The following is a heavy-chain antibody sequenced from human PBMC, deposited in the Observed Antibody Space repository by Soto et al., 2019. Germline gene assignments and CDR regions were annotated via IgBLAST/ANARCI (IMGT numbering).Heavy chain of an antibody. V-gene: IGHV1-18*01. J-gene: IGHJ5*02. D-gene: IGHD3-10*01. CDR1: GYTFTNYG. Sequence: QVQLVQSGAEVKKPGASVKVSCKASGYTFTNYGISWVRQAPGQGLEWMGWINTYNGNTKHAQKFQGRVTMTTDTSTSTAYMELRSLRSDDTAVYYCARGVGSGTYYNQYNWFDPWGQGTLVTVSS. CDR2: INTYNGNT. CDR3: ARGVGSGTYYNQYNWFDP.